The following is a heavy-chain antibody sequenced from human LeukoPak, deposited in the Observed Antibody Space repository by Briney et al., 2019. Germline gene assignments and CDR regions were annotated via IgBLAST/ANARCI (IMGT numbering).Heavy chain of an antibody. CDR1: GFTLDDYA. V-gene: IGHV3-9*03. CDR2: ISWNSGSI. Sequence: GRSLRLSCAASGFTLDDYAIHWVRQAPGKGLERVSGISWNSGSIGYADPVKGRFIVSRDNAKNSLYLQMNSLRDEDMALYYCAKGRSGYYYGSGPLDYWGQGTLVTVSS. D-gene: IGHD3-10*01. J-gene: IGHJ4*02. CDR3: AKGRSGYYYGSGPLDY.